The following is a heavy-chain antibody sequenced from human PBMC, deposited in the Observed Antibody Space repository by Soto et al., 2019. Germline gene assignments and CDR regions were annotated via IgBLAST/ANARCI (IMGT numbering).Heavy chain of an antibody. D-gene: IGHD2-15*01. CDR3: AKEGYYFDY. J-gene: IGHJ4*02. CDR1: GFTFSSYA. Sequence: GGALGRSCAAFGFTFSSYAMSWVRQAPGKGLEWVSAISGSGGSTYYADSVKVRFTISRDNSKNTLYLQMNSLRAEDTAVYYCAKEGYYFDYWGQGTLVTVSS. V-gene: IGHV3-23*01. CDR2: ISGSGGST.